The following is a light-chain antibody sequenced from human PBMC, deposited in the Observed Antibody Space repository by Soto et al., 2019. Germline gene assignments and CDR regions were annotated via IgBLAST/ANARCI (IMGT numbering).Light chain of an antibody. J-gene: IGKJ3*01. V-gene: IGKV2-28*01. CDR3: MQSLQTPPFT. Sequence: DIVMTQSPLSLPVTPGEPASISCRSSQSLLHSNGYNYLDWYLKKPGQSPQLLIYLGSNRASGVADRFSGSGSGTDFTLKISRVEAEDVGVYYCMQSLQTPPFTFGPGTKVDIK. CDR2: LGS. CDR1: QSLLHSNGYNY.